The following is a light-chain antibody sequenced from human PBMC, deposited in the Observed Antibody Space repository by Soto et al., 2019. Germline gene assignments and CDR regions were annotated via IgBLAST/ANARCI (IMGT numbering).Light chain of an antibody. CDR2: KAS. CDR1: QSISTW. Sequence: DIQMTQSTSFLSASVGDRVTITCRASQSISTWLAWNQQKPGKAPKLLIYKASSLESGVPSRFSGSGSGTEFTLTITSLQPDDFATYYCQQYNSYSRTFCQGANVDI. V-gene: IGKV1-5*03. CDR3: QQYNSYSRT. J-gene: IGKJ1*01.